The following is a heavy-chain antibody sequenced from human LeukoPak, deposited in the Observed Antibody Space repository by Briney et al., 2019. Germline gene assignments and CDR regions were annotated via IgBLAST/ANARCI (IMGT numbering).Heavy chain of an antibody. CDR1: GFTFSTYG. J-gene: IGHJ4*02. Sequence: GGSLRLYCAASGFTFSTYGMHWVRQAPGKGLEWVAFIRYDGSTKYYADSVKGRFTISRDNSKNTLYLQMNSLKTEDTAVYYCVRHAASGGSGVDHWGQGTLVTVSS. D-gene: IGHD3-10*01. CDR3: VRHAASGGSGVDH. CDR2: IRYDGSTK. V-gene: IGHV3-30*02.